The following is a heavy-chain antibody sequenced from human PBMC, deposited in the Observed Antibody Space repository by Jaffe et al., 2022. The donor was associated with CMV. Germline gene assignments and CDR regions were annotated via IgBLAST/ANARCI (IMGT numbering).Heavy chain of an antibody. V-gene: IGHV5-51*01. D-gene: IGHD2-15*01. J-gene: IGHJ3*02. CDR3: ARVSLGYCSGGSCYPGNAFDI. CDR1: GYSFTSYW. CDR2: IYPGDSDT. Sequence: EVQLVQSGAEVKKPGESLKISCKGSGYSFTSYWIGWVRQMPGKGLEWMGIIYPGDSDTRYSPSFQGQVTISADKSISTAYLQWSSLKASDTAMYYCARVSLGYCSGGSCYPGNAFDIWGQGTMVTVSS.